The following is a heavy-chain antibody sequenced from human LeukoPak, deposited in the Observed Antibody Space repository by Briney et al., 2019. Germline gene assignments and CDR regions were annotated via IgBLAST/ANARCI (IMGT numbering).Heavy chain of an antibody. V-gene: IGHV3-23*01. CDR2: ILGSGGST. Sequence: GGSLRLSCAASGFTFSNCAMSWVRQAPGEGLEWVSAILGSGGSTYYADSVKGRFTVSRDNSKSTLYLQMNSLRAEDTALYYCAKWGDYDVLTGYYVPDYWGQGTLVTVSS. CDR1: GFTFSNCA. J-gene: IGHJ4*02. CDR3: AKWGDYDVLTGYYVPDY. D-gene: IGHD3-9*01.